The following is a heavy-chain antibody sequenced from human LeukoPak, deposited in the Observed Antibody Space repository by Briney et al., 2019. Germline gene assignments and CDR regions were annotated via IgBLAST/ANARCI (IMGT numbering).Heavy chain of an antibody. D-gene: IGHD2-15*01. J-gene: IGHJ6*02. V-gene: IGHV4-59*01. CDR1: GGSITSYY. CDR2: IFYGGDT. CDR3: ARDCSGGRCYNGIVAGMDV. Sequence: SETLSLTCTVSGGSITSYYWSWIRQPPGKELEWIGYIFYGGDTNYNPSLKSRVTMSVDTSKNQLSLNLSSVTAADTAAYYCARDCSGGRCYNGIVAGMDVWGQGTTVTVSS.